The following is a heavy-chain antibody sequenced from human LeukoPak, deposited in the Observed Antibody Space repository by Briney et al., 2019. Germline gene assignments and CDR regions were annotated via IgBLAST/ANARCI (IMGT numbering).Heavy chain of an antibody. CDR3: ARDHYYDSSGYWLYYFDY. Sequence: PGGSLRLSCAASGFTFSDYYMSWIRQAPGKGLEWVSYISSSGSTIYYADSVKGRFTISRDNAKNSLYLQMNSLRAADTAVYYCARDHYYDSSGYWLYYFDYWGQGTLVTVSS. V-gene: IGHV3-11*01. CDR2: ISSSGSTI. J-gene: IGHJ4*02. CDR1: GFTFSDYY. D-gene: IGHD3-22*01.